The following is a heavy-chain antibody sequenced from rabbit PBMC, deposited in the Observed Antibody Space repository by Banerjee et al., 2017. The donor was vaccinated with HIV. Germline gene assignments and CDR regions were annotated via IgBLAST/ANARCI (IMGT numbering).Heavy chain of an antibody. CDR2: IDPGSTGRT. D-gene: IGHD6-1*01. V-gene: IGHV1S45*01. CDR3: AREAGYADYGAFSYFNL. J-gene: IGHJ4*01. Sequence: QEQLEESGGDLVKPGASLTLTCTASGFSFSTTYYMCWVRQAPGKGLEWIACIDPGSTGRTWYANWAKGRFTISKTSPTTVTLQLNSLTAADTATYFCAREAGYADYGAFSYFNLWGPGTLVT. CDR1: GFSFSTTYY.